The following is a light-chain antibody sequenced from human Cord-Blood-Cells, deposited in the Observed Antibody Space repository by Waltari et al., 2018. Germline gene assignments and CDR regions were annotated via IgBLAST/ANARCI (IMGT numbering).Light chain of an antibody. Sequence: QSALTQPASVSGSPGQSITISCTGTSSDVGVYNYVSWSQQHPGKAPKLMIYEVINRPSGVSNRFSGSKSGNTASLTISGLQAEDEADYYCSSYTSSSTYVFGTGTKVTVL. CDR2: EVI. CDR3: SSYTSSSTYV. V-gene: IGLV2-14*01. J-gene: IGLJ1*01. CDR1: SSDVGVYNY.